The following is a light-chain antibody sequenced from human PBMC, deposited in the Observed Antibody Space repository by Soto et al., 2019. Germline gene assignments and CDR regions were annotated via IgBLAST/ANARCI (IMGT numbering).Light chain of an antibody. Sequence: DIQMTQSPSSLSASVGDRVTITCRASETISNYLNWYQKKPGKAPKLLIYAASSLQRGVPSRFSGSGSGTDFILTISSLQPEDVATYYCQQSYSPPPITFGQGTRLEI. J-gene: IGKJ5*01. CDR1: ETISNY. CDR2: AAS. V-gene: IGKV1-39*01. CDR3: QQSYSPPPIT.